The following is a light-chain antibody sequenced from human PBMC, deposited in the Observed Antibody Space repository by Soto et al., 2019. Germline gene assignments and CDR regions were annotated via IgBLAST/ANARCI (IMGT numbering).Light chain of an antibody. CDR1: QSVGTY. V-gene: IGKV3-11*01. CDR2: DAS. CDR3: QQRSKWRT. J-gene: IGKJ1*01. Sequence: EIALTQSPATLSLSPCGRAILSCRASQSVGTYLAWYQQKPGQAPRLLIYDASNRATGIPARFGGSGSGTDFTLTISRLEPEDFAVYYCQQRSKWRTFGQGTKVDI.